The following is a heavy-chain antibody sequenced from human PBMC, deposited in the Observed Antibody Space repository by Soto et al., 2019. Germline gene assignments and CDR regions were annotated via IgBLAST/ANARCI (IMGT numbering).Heavy chain of an antibody. CDR3: ARARGSSRGLWFDP. CDR1: GGSISSYY. J-gene: IGHJ5*02. D-gene: IGHD1-26*01. Sequence: SETLSLTCTVSGGSISSYYWSWTRQPPGKGLEWIGYIYYSGSTNYNPSLKSRVTISVDTSKNQFSLKLSSVTAADTAVYYCARARGSSRGLWFDPWGQGTLVTVSS. CDR2: IYYSGST. V-gene: IGHV4-59*01.